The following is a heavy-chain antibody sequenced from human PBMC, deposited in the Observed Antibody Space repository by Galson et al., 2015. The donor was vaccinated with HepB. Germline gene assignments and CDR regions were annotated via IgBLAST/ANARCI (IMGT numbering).Heavy chain of an antibody. CDR1: GFTVSSNY. Sequence: SLRLSCAASGFTVSSNYMSWVRQAPGKGLEWVSVIYSGGSTYYADSVKGSFTISRDNSKNTLYLQMNSLRAEDTAVYYCATVPLSDSSTYYFYYGGQGTLVTVSS. CDR2: IYSGGST. V-gene: IGHV3-66*01. J-gene: IGHJ4*02. CDR3: ATVPLSDSSTYYFYY. D-gene: IGHD6-19*01.